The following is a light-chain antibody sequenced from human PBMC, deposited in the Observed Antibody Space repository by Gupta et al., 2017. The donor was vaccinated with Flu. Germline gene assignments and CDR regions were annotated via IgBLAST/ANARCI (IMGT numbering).Light chain of an antibody. CDR3: QKRSNWPPYT. J-gene: IGKJ2*01. CDR1: QSVGTY. CDR2: DAS. Sequence: EIVLTQSPATLSLSPGERATLSCRASQSVGTYLAWYQQKPGQTPRLLIYDASNRATGIPARFSGSGSGTDFTLTISSQEPEDFAVYYCQKRSNWPPYTFGQGTRLEI. V-gene: IGKV3-11*01.